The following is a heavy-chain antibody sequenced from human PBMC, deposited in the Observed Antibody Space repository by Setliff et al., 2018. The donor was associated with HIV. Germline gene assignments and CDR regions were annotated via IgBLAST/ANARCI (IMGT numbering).Heavy chain of an antibody. Sequence: ASVKVSCKASGYTFTSYGISWVRQAPGQGLEWMGWISAYNGNTNYAQKLQGRVTMTTDTSTSTAYMELRSLTSDDTAVYYCTRSVLQFFGVVVDFDFWGQGTLVTVS. D-gene: IGHD3-3*01. CDR3: TRSVLQFFGVVVDFDF. CDR1: GYTFTSYG. J-gene: IGHJ4*02. CDR2: ISAYNGNT. V-gene: IGHV1-18*01.